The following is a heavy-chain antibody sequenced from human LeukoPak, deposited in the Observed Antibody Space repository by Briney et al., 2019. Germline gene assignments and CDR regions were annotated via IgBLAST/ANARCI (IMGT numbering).Heavy chain of an antibody. CDR1: GYTFTSYG. V-gene: IGHV1-18*01. Sequence: AGVPDTCLASGYTFTSYGLSGVRQPPARGVAWVGWISAYNGNTNYAQKLQGRVTMTTDTSTSRAYMELRSLRSDDTAVYYCARTVPADSDAFDIWGQGTMVTVSS. CDR3: ARTVPADSDAFDI. CDR2: ISAYNGNT. J-gene: IGHJ3*02. D-gene: IGHD2-2*01.